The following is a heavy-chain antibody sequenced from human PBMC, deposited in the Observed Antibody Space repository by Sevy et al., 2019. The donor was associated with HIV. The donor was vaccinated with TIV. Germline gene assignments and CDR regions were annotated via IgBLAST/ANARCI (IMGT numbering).Heavy chain of an antibody. CDR2: FDPEDGET. CDR3: ATGREYYEGNSGYFDY. J-gene: IGHJ4*02. V-gene: IGHV1-24*01. Sequence: ASVKVSCKLSGYTLTQLSMHWVRQAPGKGLEWLGSFDPEDGETIYAKKFQDRFTMTEETSTDTAYMELSSLRSEDTAVYYCATGREYYEGNSGYFDYWGQGTLVTVSS. D-gene: IGHD3-3*01. CDR1: GYTLTQLS.